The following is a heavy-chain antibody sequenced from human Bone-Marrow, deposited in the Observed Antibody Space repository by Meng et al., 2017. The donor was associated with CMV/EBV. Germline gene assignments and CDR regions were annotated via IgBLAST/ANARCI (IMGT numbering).Heavy chain of an antibody. CDR2: INSDGSST. D-gene: IGHD1-26*01. J-gene: IGHJ4*02. CDR3: ARAPRGSGSLMARY. V-gene: IGHV3-74*01. CDR1: GFTFSSYW. Sequence: GGPLRLSCAASGFTFSSYWMHWVRHTPGKGLVWVSRINSDGSSTSYADSVKGRFTISRDNAKNTVFLQMNSLRAEDTAVYYCARAPRGSGSLMARYWGQGTLVTVSS.